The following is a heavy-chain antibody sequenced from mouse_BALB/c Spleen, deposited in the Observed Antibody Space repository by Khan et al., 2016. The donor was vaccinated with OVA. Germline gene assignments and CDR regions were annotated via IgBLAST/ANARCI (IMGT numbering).Heavy chain of an antibody. CDR2: IDPFSGGT. CDR3: TGHGYVAWFTY. V-gene: IGHV1S135*01. CDR1: GYSFTSYY. Sequence: VQLQQSGPELMKPGASVKISCKASGYSFTSYYIHWVMQSHGKSLEWIGYIDPFSGGTTYNQKFKGKATLTVDKSSSTAYIHHSNLTSEDSAVYYCTGHGYVAWFTYWGQGTLVTVSA. J-gene: IGHJ3*01. D-gene: IGHD2-2*01.